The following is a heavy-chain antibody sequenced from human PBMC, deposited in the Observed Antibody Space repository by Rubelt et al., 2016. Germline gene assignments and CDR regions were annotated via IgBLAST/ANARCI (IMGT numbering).Heavy chain of an antibody. V-gene: IGHV3-23*01. CDR3: AKGRSSSYPYYFDY. CDR1: KFTFSNYA. D-gene: IGHD3-22*01. CDR2: IFVSGAT. Sequence: SVGGMVQPGGSLRLSCAASKFTFSNYAMAWVRQTPGKGLEWVSSIFVSGATYYIDSVRGRFTISRDNSKNTLYLQMNSVRAEDTGQYYCAKGRSSSYPYYFDYWGQGTLVTVSP. J-gene: IGHJ4*02.